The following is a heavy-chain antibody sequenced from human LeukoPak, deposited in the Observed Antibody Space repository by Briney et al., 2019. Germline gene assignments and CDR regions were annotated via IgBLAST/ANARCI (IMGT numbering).Heavy chain of an antibody. V-gene: IGHV4-30-2*01. Sequence: SETLSLTCADSGGSISSGSYSWSWIRQPPGKGLEWIGYIYLSGRTYYNPSLKTRVTISVDRSKNQFSLRPSSVTAADTAGFCCGRGGGEEFGEYDVFDYWGQGTLVTVSS. CDR1: GGSISSGSYS. J-gene: IGHJ4*02. CDR3: GRGGGEEFGEYDVFDY. D-gene: IGHD3-10*01. CDR2: IYLSGRT.